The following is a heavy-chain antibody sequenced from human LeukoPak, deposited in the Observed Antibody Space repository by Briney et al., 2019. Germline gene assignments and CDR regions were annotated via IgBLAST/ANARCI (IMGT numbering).Heavy chain of an antibody. CDR2: ITGNGNYI. J-gene: IGHJ3*02. Sequence: GGSLRLSCAVSGFTFSSYSMNWVRQAPGKGLEWVSSITGNGNYIYYADSVKGRFTISRDNAKNSLYLQMNSLRAEDTAVYYCAKDIEGSLRLDAFDIWGQGTMVTVSS. V-gene: IGHV3-21*04. CDR3: AKDIEGSLRLDAFDI. D-gene: IGHD6-25*01. CDR1: GFTFSSYS.